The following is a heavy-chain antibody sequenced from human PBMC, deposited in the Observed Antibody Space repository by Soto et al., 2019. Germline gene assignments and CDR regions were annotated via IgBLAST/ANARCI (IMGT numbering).Heavy chain of an antibody. Sequence: QVQLQESGPGLVKPSETLSLTCTVSGGSISSYYWSWIRQPPGKGLEWIGYIYYSGSTNYNPSLKSRVTISVDTSKNQFSLKLSSVTAADTAVYYCAREFTMMRTRGFDYWGQGTLVTVSS. D-gene: IGHD3-22*01. J-gene: IGHJ4*02. CDR2: IYYSGST. V-gene: IGHV4-59*01. CDR1: GGSISSYY. CDR3: AREFTMMRTRGFDY.